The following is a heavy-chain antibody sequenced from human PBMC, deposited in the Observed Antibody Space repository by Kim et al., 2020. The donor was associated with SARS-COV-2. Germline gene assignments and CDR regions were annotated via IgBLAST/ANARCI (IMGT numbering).Heavy chain of an antibody. CDR1: GFTFSSYA. CDR2: ISSNGGST. D-gene: IGHD1-26*01. Sequence: GGSLRLSCAASGFTFSSYAMHWVRQAPGKGLEYVSAISSNGGSTYYANSVKGRFTISRDNSKNTLYLQMGSLRAEDMAVYYCARGRSYSPWPYYFDYWG. V-gene: IGHV3-64*01. J-gene: IGHJ4*01. CDR3: ARGRSYSPWPYYFDY.